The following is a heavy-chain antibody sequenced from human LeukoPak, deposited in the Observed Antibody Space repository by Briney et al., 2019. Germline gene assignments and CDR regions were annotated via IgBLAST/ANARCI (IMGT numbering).Heavy chain of an antibody. CDR1: GFTVSSNY. CDR2: ISSSGDDV. Sequence: GGSLRLSCAASGFTVSSNYMSWVRQAPGKGLEWVSYISSSGDDVDHADSLKGRFTISRDNAKNSLYLQMNSLRAEDTAVYYCARDDSGSYYVDYWGQGALVTVSS. V-gene: IGHV3-21*01. J-gene: IGHJ4*02. CDR3: ARDDSGSYYVDY. D-gene: IGHD3-10*01.